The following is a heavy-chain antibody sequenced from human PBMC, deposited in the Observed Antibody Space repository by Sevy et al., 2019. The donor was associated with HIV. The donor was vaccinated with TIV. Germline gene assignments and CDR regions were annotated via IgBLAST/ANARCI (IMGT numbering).Heavy chain of an antibody. J-gene: IGHJ6*02. V-gene: IGHV3-7*01. CDR2: INQNGTEI. CDR1: GFTFRNYW. CDR3: AINSDYGMDA. D-gene: IGHD4-4*01. Sequence: GGSLRLSCVVSGFTFRNYWMSWVRQAPGKGLEWVANINQNGTEIYSVDSVKGRFTFSRDNTKNSVYLQINSLRAEDTAIYYCAINSDYGMDAWGQGTTVTVSS.